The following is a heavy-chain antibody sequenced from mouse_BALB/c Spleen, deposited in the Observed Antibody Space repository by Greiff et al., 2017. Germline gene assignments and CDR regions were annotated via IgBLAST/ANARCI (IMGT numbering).Heavy chain of an antibody. J-gene: IGHJ1*01. V-gene: IGHV2-6-7*01. CDR3: ARAGTGPSWYFDV. D-gene: IGHD4-1*01. CDR2: IWGDGST. CDR1: GFSLTGYG. Sequence: QVQLKQSGPGLVAPSQSLSITCTVSGFSLTGYGVNWVRQPPGKGLEWLGMIWGDGSTDYNSALKSRLSISKDNSKSQVFLKMNSLQTDDTARYYCARAGTGPSWYFDVWGAGTTVTVSS.